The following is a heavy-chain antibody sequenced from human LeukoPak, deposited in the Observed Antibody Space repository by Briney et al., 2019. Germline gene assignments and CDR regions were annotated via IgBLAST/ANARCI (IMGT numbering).Heavy chain of an antibody. CDR2: INIDGSCT. D-gene: IGHD4-17*01. Sequence: PAVSLTLSCAASGFTFSSYWRHWVRHAPGKGLLWVSRINIDGSCTIYADSVKGRFTISRDNSKNTLDLQMNGLRVEDTDVYYCAKVRPGYYYMDVWGKGTTVTVSS. V-gene: IGHV3-74*01. CDR3: AKVRPGYYYMDV. J-gene: IGHJ6*03. CDR1: GFTFSSYW.